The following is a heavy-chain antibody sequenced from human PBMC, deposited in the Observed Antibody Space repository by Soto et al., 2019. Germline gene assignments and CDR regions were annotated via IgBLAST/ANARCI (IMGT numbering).Heavy chain of an antibody. CDR3: AREGGGSDYGDY. CDR1: GFTFSSYG. V-gene: IGHV3-33*01. D-gene: IGHD1-26*01. CDR2: IWYDGSNK. J-gene: IGHJ4*02. Sequence: QVQLVESGGGVVQPGRSLRLSCAASGFTFSSYGMHWVRQAPGKGLEWVAVIWYDGSNKYYADSVKGRFTISRDNSKNTLYRQMNSLRAEDTAVYYCAREGGGSDYGDYWGQGTLVTVSS.